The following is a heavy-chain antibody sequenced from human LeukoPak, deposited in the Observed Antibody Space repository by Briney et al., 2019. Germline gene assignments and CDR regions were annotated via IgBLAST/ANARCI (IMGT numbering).Heavy chain of an antibody. D-gene: IGHD1-26*01. Sequence: GASVKVSCKASGYTFTGYYMHWVRQAPGQGLEWMGWINPNSGGTNYAQKFQGRVTMTRDTSISTAYMELSRLRSDDTAVYYCARDLGRWGDSGSYSINHKSYYYYMDVWGKGTTVTVSS. J-gene: IGHJ6*03. CDR2: INPNSGGT. CDR1: GYTFTGYY. CDR3: ARDLGRWGDSGSYSINHKSYYYYMDV. V-gene: IGHV1-2*02.